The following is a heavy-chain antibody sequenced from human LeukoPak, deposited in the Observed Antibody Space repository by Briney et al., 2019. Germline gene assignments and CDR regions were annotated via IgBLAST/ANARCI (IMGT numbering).Heavy chain of an antibody. CDR2: IIPIFGTA. Sequence: SVKVSCKASGGTFSSYAISWVRQAPGQGLEWMGGIIPIFGTANYAQKFQGRVTITADKSTSTAYMELSSLRSEDTAVYYRASLRPYSSSWYDYWGQGTLVTVSS. D-gene: IGHD6-13*01. V-gene: IGHV1-69*06. CDR1: GGTFSSYA. J-gene: IGHJ4*02. CDR3: ASLRPYSSSWYDY.